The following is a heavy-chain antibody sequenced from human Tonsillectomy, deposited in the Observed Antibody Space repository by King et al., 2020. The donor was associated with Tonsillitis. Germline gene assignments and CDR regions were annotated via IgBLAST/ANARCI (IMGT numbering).Heavy chain of an antibody. Sequence: VQLVESGGGVVQPGGSLRLSCAISVFTFDDYAMHWVRQPPGKGLEWGSLISGDGGSTYYADSVKGRFTISIDNNKPSLYLQMNSLRTEDTALYVCAKDAAVAGFDYWGQGTLVTVSS. CDR2: ISGDGGST. D-gene: IGHD6-19*01. V-gene: IGHV3-43*02. J-gene: IGHJ4*02. CDR3: AKDAAVAGFDY. CDR1: VFTFDDYA.